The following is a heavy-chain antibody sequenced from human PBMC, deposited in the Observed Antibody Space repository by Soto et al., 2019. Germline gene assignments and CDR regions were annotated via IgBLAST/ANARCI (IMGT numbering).Heavy chain of an antibody. CDR3: AKEPHSSDWYYYFDP. Sequence: EVQLLESGGDLIQPGGSLRLSCAASGFTFSAYAMTWVRQAPGKGLEWVSSVRGSGDGTYYAESVKGRFTISRDNAKNTLYLQMNSLRADDTAIYYCAKEPHSSDWYYYFDPWGQGTLVTVSS. CDR1: GFTFSAYA. V-gene: IGHV3-23*01. J-gene: IGHJ4*02. CDR2: VRGSGDGT. D-gene: IGHD6-13*01.